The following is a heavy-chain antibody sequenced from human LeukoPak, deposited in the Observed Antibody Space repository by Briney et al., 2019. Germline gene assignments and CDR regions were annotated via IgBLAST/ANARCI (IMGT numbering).Heavy chain of an antibody. V-gene: IGHV5-51*01. Sequence: GESLKISCKGSGYSFTSYWIGWVRQMPGKGLEWMGIIYPGDSDTRYSPSFQGQVTISADKSISTAYLQWSSLMASDTAMYYCARLTPAAIHVIRGYFDYWGQGTLVTVSS. CDR1: GYSFTSYW. J-gene: IGHJ4*02. CDR3: ARLTPAAIHVIRGYFDY. D-gene: IGHD2-2*02. CDR2: IYPGDSDT.